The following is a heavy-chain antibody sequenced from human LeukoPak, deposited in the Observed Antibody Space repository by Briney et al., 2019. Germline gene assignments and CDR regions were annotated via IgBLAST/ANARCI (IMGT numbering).Heavy chain of an antibody. J-gene: IGHJ4*02. CDR1: GFTFSSYW. Sequence: AGGSLRLSCAASGFTFSSYWMSWVRQAPGKGLEWVANIKQDGSEKYYVDPVKGRFTISRDNAKNSLYLQMNSLRAEDTAVYYCARVRIRWELPRRRYYFDYWGQGTLVTVSS. CDR3: ARVRIRWELPRRRYYFDY. V-gene: IGHV3-7*03. CDR2: IKQDGSEK. D-gene: IGHD1-26*01.